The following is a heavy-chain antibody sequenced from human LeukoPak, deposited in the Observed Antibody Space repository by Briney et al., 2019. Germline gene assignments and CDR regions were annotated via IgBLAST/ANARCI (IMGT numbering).Heavy chain of an antibody. V-gene: IGHV1-69*04. J-gene: IGHJ4*02. CDR1: GGTFGSYA. Sequence: SVKVSCKASGGTFGSYAISWVRQAPGQGLEWMGRIIPIFGIANYAQKFQGRVTITADKSTSTAYMELSSLRSEDTAVYYCAREGPKYSSSWWYFDYWGQGTLVTVSS. CDR2: IIPIFGIA. CDR3: AREGPKYSSSWWYFDY. D-gene: IGHD6-13*01.